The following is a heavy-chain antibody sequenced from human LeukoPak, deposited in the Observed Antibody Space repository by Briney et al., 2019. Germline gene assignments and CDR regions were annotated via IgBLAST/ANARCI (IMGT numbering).Heavy chain of an antibody. CDR2: MNPNSGNT. CDR1: GYTFTSYD. V-gene: IGHV1-8*01. J-gene: IGHJ5*02. D-gene: IGHD5-24*01. Sequence: WASVRVSCKASGYTFTSYDINWVRQATGQGLEWMGWMNPNSGNTGYAQKFQGRVTMTRNTFISTAYMELSSLRSEDTAVYYCARVEMATILKWFDPWGQGTLVTVSS. CDR3: ARVEMATILKWFDP.